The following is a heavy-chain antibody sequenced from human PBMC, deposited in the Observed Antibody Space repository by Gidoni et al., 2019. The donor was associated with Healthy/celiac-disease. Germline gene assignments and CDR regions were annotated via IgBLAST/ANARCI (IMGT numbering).Heavy chain of an antibody. V-gene: IGHV1-69*01. Sequence: QVQLVQSGAEVKTPWSSVNVSCKASGAPFSSYAISWVRQAPGQGLEWMGGIIPSVGTANYAQKFQGRVTITADESTSTAYMELSSLRSEDTAVYYCARGVHCSGGSCHPTTPPFFDYWGQGTLVTVSS. CDR3: ARGVHCSGGSCHPTTPPFFDY. J-gene: IGHJ4*02. CDR1: GAPFSSYA. D-gene: IGHD2-15*01. CDR2: IIPSVGTA.